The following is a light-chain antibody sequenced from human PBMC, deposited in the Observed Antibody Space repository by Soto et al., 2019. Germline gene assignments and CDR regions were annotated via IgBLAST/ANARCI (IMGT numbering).Light chain of an antibody. CDR2: RST. CDR1: SSNVGSNS. CDR3: AAWDDSLYGVV. V-gene: IGLV1-44*01. J-gene: IGLJ2*01. Sequence: QSVLTQPPSASGTPGQRVTICCYGSSSNVGSNSVNWYQHFPGTAPKVLIYRSTQRPSGVPDRFSGSKSGTSASLAISGLQSEDEADYYCAAWDDSLYGVVFGGGTKLTVL.